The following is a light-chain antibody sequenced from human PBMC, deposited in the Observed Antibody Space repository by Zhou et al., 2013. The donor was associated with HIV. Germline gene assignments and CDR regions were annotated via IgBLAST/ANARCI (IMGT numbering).Light chain of an antibody. CDR2: GAS. J-gene: IGKJ5*01. CDR1: QSVSTY. CDR3: QQYNSYPIT. V-gene: IGKV1-5*01. Sequence: DIQMTQSPSTLSASVGDRITITCRASQSVSTYLAWYQQRPGRAPKLLVSGASTLESGVPSRFSGSGSGTEFSLTITALQPDDFATYHCQQYNSYPITFGQGTRLEVK.